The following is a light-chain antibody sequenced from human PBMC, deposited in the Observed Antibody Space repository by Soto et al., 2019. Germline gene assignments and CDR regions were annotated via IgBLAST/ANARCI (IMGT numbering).Light chain of an antibody. V-gene: IGLV2-14*01. CDR3: LSYAGSYNFV. J-gene: IGLJ1*01. CDR1: SSDVGGYKY. CDR2: EVS. Sequence: QSALTQPASVSGSPGQSITISCTGTSSDVGGYKYVSWHQLHPGKAPKLIIYEVSNRPSGVSNRFSGSKSGNTASLTISGLQADDEADYYCLSYAGSYNFVFGSGTKVTV.